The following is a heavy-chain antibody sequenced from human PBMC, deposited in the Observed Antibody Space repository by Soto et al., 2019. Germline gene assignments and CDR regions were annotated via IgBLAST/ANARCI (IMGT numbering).Heavy chain of an antibody. D-gene: IGHD2-15*01. V-gene: IGHV3-13*01. J-gene: IGHJ4*02. CDR3: ARGQEVGAHFFDS. CDR1: GFTFSGFD. Sequence: PGGSLSLSCEASGFTFSGFDMHWVRPPTGKGLEWVSTIGTAGDTYYAVSVKGRFTISRDNAKNSLSLQMNSLRAGDTAVYFCARGQEVGAHFFDSWGQGTQVTVSS. CDR2: IGTAGDT.